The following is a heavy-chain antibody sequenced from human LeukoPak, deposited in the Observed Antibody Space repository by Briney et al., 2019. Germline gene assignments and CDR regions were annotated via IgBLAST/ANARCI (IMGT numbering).Heavy chain of an antibody. D-gene: IGHD5/OR15-5a*01. CDR2: MSYDGSKE. CDR3: LVWKHVFDR. CDR1: GFTFSSYG. V-gene: IGHV3-30*03. J-gene: IGHJ5*02. Sequence: GGSLRLSCAASGFTFSSYGMHWVRQAPGKGLEWVAVMSYDGSKEYYADSVKGRFTISRDNTKNTLYLQMNSLRVEDTAVYYCLVWKHVFDRWGQGTLVTVSS.